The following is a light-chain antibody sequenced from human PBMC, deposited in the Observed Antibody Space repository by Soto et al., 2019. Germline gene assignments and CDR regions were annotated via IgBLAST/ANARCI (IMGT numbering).Light chain of an antibody. CDR3: QSFDSRRIGLL. CDR1: HSDIGAGYG. V-gene: IGLV1-40*01. J-gene: IGLJ2*01. CDR2: DTT. Sequence: QAVVTQPPSVTGAPGQRVTISCTGSHSDIGAGYGVHWYQQFPHSAPKLLIYDTTNRPSGVPDRFSGSRSGTSASLAITGLQAEDEADYYCQSFDSRRIGLLFGGGTKVTVL.